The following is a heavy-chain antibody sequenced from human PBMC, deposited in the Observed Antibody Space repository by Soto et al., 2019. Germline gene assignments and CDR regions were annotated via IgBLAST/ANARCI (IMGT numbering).Heavy chain of an antibody. Sequence: SETLSLTCTVSGGSISSGGYYWSWIRQHPGKGLEWIGYIYYSGSTYYNPSLKSRVTISVDTSKNQFSLKLSSVTAADTAVYYCARVIRFLEWEPAAWFDPWGQGTLVTVSS. CDR1: GGSISSGGYY. CDR2: IYYSGST. D-gene: IGHD3-3*01. CDR3: ARVIRFLEWEPAAWFDP. J-gene: IGHJ5*02. V-gene: IGHV4-31*03.